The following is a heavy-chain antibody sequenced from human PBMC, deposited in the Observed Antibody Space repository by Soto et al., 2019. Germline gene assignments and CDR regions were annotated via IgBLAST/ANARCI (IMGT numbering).Heavy chain of an antibody. J-gene: IGHJ4*02. CDR3: ARSVEGHFDY. V-gene: IGHV3-48*02. D-gene: IGHD6-19*01. CDR2: ITSDTNTI. Sequence: EVQLVESGGGLVQPGGSLRLSCAASGFPFSIYSMNWVLQAPGKGLEWFSYITSDTNTIKYADSVKGRFTISRDNAKNSLYLQMNSLRDEDTAVYFCARSVEGHFDYWGQGTVVTVSS. CDR1: GFPFSIYS.